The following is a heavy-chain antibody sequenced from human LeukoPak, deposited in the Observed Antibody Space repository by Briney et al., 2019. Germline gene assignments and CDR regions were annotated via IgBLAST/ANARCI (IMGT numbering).Heavy chain of an antibody. Sequence: SETLSLTCAVYGGSFSGYYRSWIRQPPGKGLEWIGEINHSGSTNYNPSLKSRVTISVGTSKNQFSLKLSSVTAADTAVYYCARILTYYYDSSGYRFDYWGQGTLVTVSS. CDR3: ARILTYYYDSSGYRFDY. J-gene: IGHJ4*02. D-gene: IGHD3-22*01. CDR2: INHSGST. V-gene: IGHV4-34*01. CDR1: GGSFSGYY.